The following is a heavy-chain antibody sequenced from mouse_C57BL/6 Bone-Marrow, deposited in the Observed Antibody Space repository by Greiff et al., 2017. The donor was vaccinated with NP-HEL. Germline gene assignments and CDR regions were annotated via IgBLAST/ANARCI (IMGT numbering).Heavy chain of an antibody. J-gene: IGHJ2*01. D-gene: IGHD2-4*01. Sequence: LQESGAELVRPGASVTLSCKASGYTFTDYEMHWVKQTPVHGLEWIGAIDPETGGTAYNQKFKGKAILTADKSSSTAYMELRSLTSEDSAVYYCTREDYDSLDYWGQGTTLTVSS. V-gene: IGHV1-15*01. CDR1: GYTFTDYE. CDR2: IDPETGGT. CDR3: TREDYDSLDY.